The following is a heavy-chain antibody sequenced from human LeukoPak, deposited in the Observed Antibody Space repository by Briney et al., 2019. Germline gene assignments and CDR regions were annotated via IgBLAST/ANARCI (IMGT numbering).Heavy chain of an antibody. Sequence: SETLSLTCTVSGGSISSGGYYWSWIRQHPGKGLEWIGYIYYSGSTYYNPSLKSRVTISVDTSKNQFSLKLSSVTAADTAVYYCARVGYDILTGYFNWFDPWGQGTLVTVSS. CDR1: GGSISSGGYY. CDR3: ARVGYDILTGYFNWFDP. J-gene: IGHJ5*02. CDR2: IYYSGST. D-gene: IGHD3-9*01. V-gene: IGHV4-31*03.